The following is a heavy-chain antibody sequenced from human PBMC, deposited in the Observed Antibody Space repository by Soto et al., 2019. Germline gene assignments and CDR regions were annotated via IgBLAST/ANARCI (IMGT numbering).Heavy chain of an antibody. CDR2: IATYNSNK. CDR1: GDTFTNFG. J-gene: IGHJ5*02. D-gene: IGHD3-10*01. V-gene: IGHV1-18*01. CDR3: ARVLRGVVNWFDP. Sequence: HLVQSGPEVKQPGASVTVSCKTSGDTFTNFGLSWVRQAPGQGLEWMGWIATYNSNKNYAHKFQGRLTLITDTPTSTAYMELKSLGYDAPAVYYGARVLRGVVNWFDPWGQGTLVTVSS.